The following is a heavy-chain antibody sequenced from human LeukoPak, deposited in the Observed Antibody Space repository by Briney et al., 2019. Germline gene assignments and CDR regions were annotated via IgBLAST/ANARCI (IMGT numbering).Heavy chain of an antibody. D-gene: IGHD1-26*01. Sequence: GGSLRLSCGASGFTFSSYGMHWVRQAPGKGLEWVAFIRYDGSNKYYADSVKGRFTISGDNSKNTLYLQMNSLRAEDTAVYYCARVEREGFDYWGQGTLVTVSS. J-gene: IGHJ4*02. V-gene: IGHV3-30*02. CDR3: ARVEREGFDY. CDR2: IRYDGSNK. CDR1: GFTFSSYG.